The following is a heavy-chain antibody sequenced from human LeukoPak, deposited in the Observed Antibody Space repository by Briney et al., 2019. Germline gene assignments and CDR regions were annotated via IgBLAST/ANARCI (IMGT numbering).Heavy chain of an antibody. CDR2: ISSSSSYI. CDR1: GFTFSSYS. Sequence: GGSLRLSCAASGFTFSSYSMNWVRQAPGKGLEWVSSISSSSSYIYYADSVKGRFTISRDSAKNSLYLQMNSLRAEDTAVYYCARGDSSSSSDAFDIWGQGTMVTVSS. D-gene: IGHD6-6*01. J-gene: IGHJ3*02. CDR3: ARGDSSSSSDAFDI. V-gene: IGHV3-21*01.